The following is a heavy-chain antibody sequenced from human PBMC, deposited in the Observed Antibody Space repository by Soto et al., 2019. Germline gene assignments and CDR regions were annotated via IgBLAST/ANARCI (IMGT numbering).Heavy chain of an antibody. Sequence: PGESLKISCKGPGYSFTSYWISWVRQMPGKGLEWMGRIDPSDSYTNYSPSFQGHVTISADKSISTAYLQWSSLKASDTAMYYCAGDYGYSTSGGMDVWGQGTTVTVSS. D-gene: IGHD6-13*01. V-gene: IGHV5-10-1*01. CDR1: GYSFTSYW. CDR2: IDPSDSYT. J-gene: IGHJ6*02. CDR3: AGDYGYSTSGGMDV.